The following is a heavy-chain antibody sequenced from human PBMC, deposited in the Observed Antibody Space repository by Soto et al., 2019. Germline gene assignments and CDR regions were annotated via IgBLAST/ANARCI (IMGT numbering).Heavy chain of an antibody. CDR1: GFTFSSYS. D-gene: IGHD3-9*01. Sequence: EVQLVESGGGLVKPGGSLRLSCAASGFTFSSYSMNWVRQAPGKGLEWVSSISSSSRYIYYPDSVKGRFTISRDNAKNSLYLQMSSLRAEDTAVYYCARGFDILTGLYSQHWGQGTLVTVSS. CDR3: ARGFDILTGLYSQH. CDR2: ISSSSRYI. V-gene: IGHV3-21*01. J-gene: IGHJ1*01.